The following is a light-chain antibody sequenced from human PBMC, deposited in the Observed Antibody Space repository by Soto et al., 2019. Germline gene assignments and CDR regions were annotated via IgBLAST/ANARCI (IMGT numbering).Light chain of an antibody. V-gene: IGKV1-5*01. CDR3: PQYNTRT. Sequence: DIPMTQSPSTLSASVGDRVTITCRASQSINTWLAWYQQRPGKAPKLLIFDASSLESGVPSRFSGSGSGTEFTLTNSSLQPDDFAPYYCPQYNTRTFGHGTKVETK. CDR2: DAS. J-gene: IGKJ1*01. CDR1: QSINTW.